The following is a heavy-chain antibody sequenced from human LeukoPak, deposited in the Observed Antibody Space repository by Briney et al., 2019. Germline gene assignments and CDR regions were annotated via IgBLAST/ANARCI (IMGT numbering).Heavy chain of an antibody. Sequence: GASVEVSCKASGYTFTGYYMHWVRQAPGQGLEWMGRIIPILGIANYAQKFQGRVTITADKSTSTAYMELSSLRSEDTAVYYCALGSGYYFLFDYWGQGTLVTVSS. CDR1: GYTFTGYY. CDR2: IIPILGIA. D-gene: IGHD3-22*01. CDR3: ALGSGYYFLFDY. J-gene: IGHJ4*02. V-gene: IGHV1-69*02.